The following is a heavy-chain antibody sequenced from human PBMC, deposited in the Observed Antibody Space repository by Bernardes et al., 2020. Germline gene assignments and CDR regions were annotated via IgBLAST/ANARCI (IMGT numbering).Heavy chain of an antibody. CDR1: GGSISSSNW. V-gene: IGHV4-4*02. Sequence: SETLSLTCAVSGGSISSSNWWSWVRQPPGKGLEWIGEIYHSGSTNYNPSLKSRVTISVDKSKNQFSLKLSSVTAADTAVYYCARAPPYYDILTGYYGYYYGMDVWGKGTTVTVSS. CDR3: ARAPPYYDILTGYYGYYYGMDV. D-gene: IGHD3-9*01. CDR2: IYHSGST. J-gene: IGHJ6*04.